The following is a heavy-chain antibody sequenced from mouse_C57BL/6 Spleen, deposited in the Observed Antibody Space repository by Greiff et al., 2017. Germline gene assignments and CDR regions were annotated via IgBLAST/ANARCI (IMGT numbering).Heavy chain of an antibody. J-gene: IGHJ3*01. D-gene: IGHD1-1*01. CDR2: IWWDDDK. Sequence: QVTLKVSGPGILQPSQTLSLTCSFSGFSLSTFGMGVGWIRQPSGKGLEWLAHIWWDDDKYYNPALKSRLTITKDTSKNQVFLKIANVDTADTATYYCARMDYYGSSYVGWCAYWGQGTLVTVSA. V-gene: IGHV8-8*01. CDR3: ARMDYYGSSYVGWCAY. CDR1: GFSLSTFGMG.